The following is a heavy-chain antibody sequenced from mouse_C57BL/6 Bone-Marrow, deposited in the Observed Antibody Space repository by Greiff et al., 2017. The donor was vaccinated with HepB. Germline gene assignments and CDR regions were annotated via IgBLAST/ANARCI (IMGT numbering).Heavy chain of an antibody. CDR3: ARRYDAMDY. J-gene: IGHJ4*01. CDR2: ISNGGGST. CDR1: GFTFSDYY. V-gene: IGHV5-12*01. Sequence: EVQRVESGGGLVQPGGSLKLSCAASGFTFSDYYMYWVRQTPEKRLEWVAYISNGGGSTYYPDTVKGRFTISRDNAKNTLYLQMSRLKSEDTAMYYCARRYDAMDYWGQGTSVTVSS.